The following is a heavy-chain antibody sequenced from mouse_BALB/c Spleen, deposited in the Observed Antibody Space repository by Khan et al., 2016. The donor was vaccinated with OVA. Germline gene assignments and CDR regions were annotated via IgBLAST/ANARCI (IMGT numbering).Heavy chain of an antibody. CDR2: ILGDGST. Sequence: VQLQESGPGLVAPSQSLSITCTVSGFSLTSYGVGWVRQHPGKGLEGLGVILGDGSTNYHSALISRLSISKDNSKSKVFLILNSPQTDDTATYVCALYSYGRAWIAYWGQGTLVTVSA. CDR3: ALYSYGRAWIAY. CDR1: GFSLTSYG. J-gene: IGHJ3*01. V-gene: IGHV2-3*01. D-gene: IGHD1-1*01.